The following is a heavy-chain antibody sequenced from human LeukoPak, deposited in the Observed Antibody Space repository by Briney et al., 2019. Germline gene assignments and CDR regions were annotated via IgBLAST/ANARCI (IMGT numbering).Heavy chain of an antibody. CDR1: GFTFSSYS. V-gene: IGHV3-21*01. CDR3: ARSPSSGWYPGGVY. CDR2: ISSSGNYI. D-gene: IGHD6-19*01. J-gene: IGHJ4*02. Sequence: GGSLRLSCAASGFTFSSYSMNWVRQAPGKGLEWVSSISSSGNYIYYADSVKGQFTIFRDNAKNSLYLQINSLRAEDTAVYYCARSPSSGWYPGGVYWGQGTLVTVSS.